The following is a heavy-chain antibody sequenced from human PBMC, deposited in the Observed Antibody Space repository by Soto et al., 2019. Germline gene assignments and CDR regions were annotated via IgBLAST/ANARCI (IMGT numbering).Heavy chain of an antibody. CDR3: ARGGYSYGYRRYFDY. J-gene: IGHJ4*02. CDR1: GGSFSGYY. Sequence: PSETLFLTCAVYGGSFSGYYWSWIRQPPGKGLEWIGEINHSGSTNYNPSLKSRVTISVDTSKNQFSLKLSSVTAADTAVYYCARGGYSYGYRRYFDYWGQGTLVTVSS. V-gene: IGHV4-34*01. D-gene: IGHD5-18*01. CDR2: INHSGST.